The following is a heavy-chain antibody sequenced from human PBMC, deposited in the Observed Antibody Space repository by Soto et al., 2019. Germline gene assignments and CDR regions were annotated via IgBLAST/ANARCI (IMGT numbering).Heavy chain of an antibody. CDR1: GFTFTRYS. CDR3: ARESEDLTSNFDY. V-gene: IGHV3-21*06. Sequence: PGGSLRLSCAASGFTFTRYSMNWVRQAPGKGLEWVSSISSTTNYIYYGDSMKGRFTISRDNAKNSLYLEMNSLRAEDTAVYYCARESEDLTSNFDYWGQGTIVTVFS. CDR2: ISSTTNYI. J-gene: IGHJ4*02.